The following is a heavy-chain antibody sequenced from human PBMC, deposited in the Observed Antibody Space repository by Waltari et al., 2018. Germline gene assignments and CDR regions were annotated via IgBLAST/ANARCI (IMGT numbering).Heavy chain of an antibody. V-gene: IGHV3-33*01. CDR3: ARGDSGYPDY. J-gene: IGHJ4*02. CDR2: IWYDGSNK. CDR1: GFTFSSYG. D-gene: IGHD5-12*01. Sequence: QVQLVESGGGVVQPGRSLRLSCAASGFTFSSYGMHWVRQAPGTGLEWVAVIWYDGSNKYYADSVKGRFTISRDNSKNTLYLQMNSRRAEDTAVYYCARGDSGYPDYWGQGTLVTVSS.